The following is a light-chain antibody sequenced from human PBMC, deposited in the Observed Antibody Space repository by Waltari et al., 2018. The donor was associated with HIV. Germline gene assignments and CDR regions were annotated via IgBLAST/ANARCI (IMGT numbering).Light chain of an antibody. CDR1: SSNIGNTP. J-gene: IGLJ2*01. CDR2: SDH. V-gene: IGLV1-44*01. Sequence: QSVLTQPPSASGSPGQRVTISCSGSSSNIGNTPTNLYQQLPGTAPKLLVYSDHQRPSGVPDRFSGSKSGTSASLAISGLQSEDEGDYYCASWDNNVAGRVFGGRTRLTVL. CDR3: ASWDNNVAGRV.